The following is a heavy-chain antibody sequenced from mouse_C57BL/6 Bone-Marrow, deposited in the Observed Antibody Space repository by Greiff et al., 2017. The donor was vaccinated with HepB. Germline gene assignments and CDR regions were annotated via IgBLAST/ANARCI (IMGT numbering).Heavy chain of an antibody. J-gene: IGHJ4*01. Sequence: VQLVESGAELVKPGASVKISCKASGYAFSSYWMNWVKQRPGKGLEWIGQIYPGDGDTTYNGKFKGKATLTADKSSSTAYMQLSNLTSEDSAVYFCARGRGNYGSTMDYWGQGTSVTVSS. CDR3: ARGRGNYGSTMDY. CDR2: IYPGDGDT. D-gene: IGHD1-1*01. V-gene: IGHV1-80*01. CDR1: GYAFSSYW.